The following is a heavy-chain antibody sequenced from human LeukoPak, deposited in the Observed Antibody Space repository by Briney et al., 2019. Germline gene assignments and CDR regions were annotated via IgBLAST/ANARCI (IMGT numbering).Heavy chain of an antibody. CDR2: ISGSGGST. Sequence: PGGSLRLSCAVSGFTFSSYAMSRVRQAPGKGLEWVSAISGSGGSTYYADSVKGRFTISRDNSKNTLYLQMNSLRAEDTAVYYCARDSGDRAGDSSGYYYNGNFDYWGQGTLVTVSS. J-gene: IGHJ4*02. CDR1: GFTFSSYA. V-gene: IGHV3-23*01. D-gene: IGHD3-22*01. CDR3: ARDSGDRAGDSSGYYYNGNFDY.